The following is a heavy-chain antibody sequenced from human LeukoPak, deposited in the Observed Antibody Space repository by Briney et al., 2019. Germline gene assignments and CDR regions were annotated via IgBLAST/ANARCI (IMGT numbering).Heavy chain of an antibody. CDR1: GYTFTSYG. Sequence: GASVKVSCKASGYTFTSYGISWVRQAPGQGLEWMGWISDYNGNTNYAQKLQGRVTMTTDTSTSTAYMELRSLRSDDTAVYYCARTPKASYYGDISGLPCLDYWGQGTLVTVSS. V-gene: IGHV1-18*01. J-gene: IGHJ4*02. CDR2: ISDYNGNT. D-gene: IGHD4-17*01. CDR3: ARTPKASYYGDISGLPCLDY.